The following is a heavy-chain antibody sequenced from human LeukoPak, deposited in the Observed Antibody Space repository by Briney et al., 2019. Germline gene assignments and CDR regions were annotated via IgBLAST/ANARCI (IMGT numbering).Heavy chain of an antibody. CDR1: GFTFSSYE. Sequence: PGGSLRLSCAASGFTFSSYEMNWVRQAPGKGLEWGAVISYEGGTQHYADSVKGRFIISRDNPRNTLYLQMNILRTEDTAVYYCAKEGTPQVSTWYDLWGQGTQVTVSS. CDR3: AKEGTPQVSTWYDL. V-gene: IGHV3-30*18. D-gene: IGHD3-10*01. J-gene: IGHJ5*02. CDR2: ISYEGGTQ.